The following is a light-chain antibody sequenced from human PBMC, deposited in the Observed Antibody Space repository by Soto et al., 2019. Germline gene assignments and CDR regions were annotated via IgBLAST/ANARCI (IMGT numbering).Light chain of an antibody. V-gene: IGKV3D-15*01. CDR1: QSVSSSY. CDR3: QQYNNWPPIT. J-gene: IGKJ5*01. CDR2: GAS. Sequence: EIVLTQSPGSLSLSPGGRGTLSCRASQSVSSSYLAWYQQKPGQAPRLLIYGASSRATGIPARFSGSGSGTEFTLTISSLQSEHFAVYYCQQYNNWPPITFGQGTRLEIK.